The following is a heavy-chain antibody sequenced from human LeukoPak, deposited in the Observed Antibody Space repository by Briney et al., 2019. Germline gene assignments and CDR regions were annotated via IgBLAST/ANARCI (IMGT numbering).Heavy chain of an antibody. D-gene: IGHD3-10*01. Sequence: GRSLRLSCAASGFTFSSYGMHWVRQAPGKGLEWVAVISYDGSNKYYADSVKGRFTISRDNSKNTLYLQMNSLRAEDTAVYYCAKGGRWFGESISSGFGDYWGQGTLVTVSS. CDR3: AKGGRWFGESISSGFGDY. V-gene: IGHV3-30*18. CDR2: ISYDGSNK. CDR1: GFTFSSYG. J-gene: IGHJ4*02.